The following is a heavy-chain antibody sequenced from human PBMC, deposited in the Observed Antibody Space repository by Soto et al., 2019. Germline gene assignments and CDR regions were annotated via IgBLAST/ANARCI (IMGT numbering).Heavy chain of an antibody. CDR3: ARHTGYGDYVDGFDY. CDR2: TRNKANSYTT. V-gene: IGHV3-72*01. J-gene: IGHJ4*02. Sequence: GGSLRLSCAASGFTFSDHYMDWVRQAPGKGLEWVGRTRNKANSYTTEYAASVKGRFTISRDDSKNSLYLQMNSLKTEDTAVYYCARHTGYGDYVDGFDYWGQGTLVTVSS. CDR1: GFTFSDHY. D-gene: IGHD4-17*01.